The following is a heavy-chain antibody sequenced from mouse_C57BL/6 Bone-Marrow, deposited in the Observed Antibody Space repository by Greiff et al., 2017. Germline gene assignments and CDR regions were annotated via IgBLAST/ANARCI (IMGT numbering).Heavy chain of an antibody. D-gene: IGHD2-4*01. CDR3: ARTLYYDLDYYAMDY. CDR2: INPGSGGT. J-gene: IGHJ4*01. CDR1: GYAFTNYL. Sequence: VQLQQSGAELVRPGTSVKVSCKASGYAFTNYLIEWVKQRPGQGLEWIGVINPGSGGTNYNEKVKGKATLTADKSSSTAYMQLSSLTSEDSAVYFCARTLYYDLDYYAMDYWGQGTSVTVSS. V-gene: IGHV1-54*01.